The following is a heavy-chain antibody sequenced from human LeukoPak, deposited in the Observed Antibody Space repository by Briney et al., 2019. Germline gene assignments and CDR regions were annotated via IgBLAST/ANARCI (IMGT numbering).Heavy chain of an antibody. V-gene: IGHV4-59*01. D-gene: IGHD5-12*01. CDR1: GGSISTYY. CDR2: IYHSGST. J-gene: IGHJ4*02. Sequence: SETLSLTCTLCGGSISTYYWSWIRQPPGKGLEWIGYIYHSGSTNCNPSLKSRVTISVDTSKNQFSLKLSSVTAADTAVYYCARGGGYASPIGYWGQGALVTVSS. CDR3: ARGGGYASPIGY.